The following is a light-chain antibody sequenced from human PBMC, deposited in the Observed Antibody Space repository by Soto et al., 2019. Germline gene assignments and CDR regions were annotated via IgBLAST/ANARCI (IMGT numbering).Light chain of an antibody. CDR2: DAS. CDR3: QQYDNWPWT. V-gene: IGKV3-15*01. CDR1: QSVSSK. Sequence: EIVMTQSPATLSVSPGERATLSCRASQSVSSKLAWYQQKPGQDPRFLMYDASTRATDIPARFSGSGSGTAFTLTISSLQSEDFAVYYCQQYDNWPWTFDQGTKVEFK. J-gene: IGKJ1*01.